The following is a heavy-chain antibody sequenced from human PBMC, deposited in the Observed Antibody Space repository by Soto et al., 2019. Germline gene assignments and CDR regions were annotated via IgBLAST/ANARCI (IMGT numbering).Heavy chain of an antibody. CDR2: INADGTST. V-gene: IGHV3-74*01. CDR1: GFTFSNSW. CDR3: VKVLARGVGVPRFYFDS. Sequence: RRLSCAASGFTFSNSWMHWVRQVSGKGLEWVSRINADGTSTSYADSVKGRFTISRDNAKNTLYLHVNSLRAEDTAVYYCVKVLARGVGVPRFYFDSWGQGALVTVSS. D-gene: IGHD2-2*01. J-gene: IGHJ4*02.